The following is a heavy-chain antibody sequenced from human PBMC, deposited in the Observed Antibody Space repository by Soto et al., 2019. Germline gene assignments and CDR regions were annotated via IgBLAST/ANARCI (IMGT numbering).Heavy chain of an antibody. CDR3: VRDGTKTLRDWFDP. CDR2: VYHTGST. D-gene: IGHD1-1*01. CDR1: GGSISSYY. J-gene: IGHJ5*02. Sequence: SETLSLTCTVSGGSISSYYWSWIRQPPGKGLEWIGNVYHTGSTDYNSSLRSRVTISVDTSKKQFSLKLRSVTAADTAVYYCVRDGTKTLRDWFDPWGQGISVTVSS. V-gene: IGHV4-59*12.